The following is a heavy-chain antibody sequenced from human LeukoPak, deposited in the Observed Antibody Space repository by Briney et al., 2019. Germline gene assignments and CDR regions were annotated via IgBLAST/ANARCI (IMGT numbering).Heavy chain of an antibody. V-gene: IGHV1-18*01. D-gene: IGHD3-22*01. J-gene: IGHJ1*01. Sequence: ASVKVSCKASGYTFTSYGISWVRQAPGQGLEWMGWISAYNGNTNYAQKLQGRVTITTDESTSTAYMELSSLRSEDTAVYYCAREALLYYDSSGYYLGWFQHWGQGTLVTVSS. CDR1: GYTFTSYG. CDR3: AREALLYYDSSGYYLGWFQH. CDR2: ISAYNGNT.